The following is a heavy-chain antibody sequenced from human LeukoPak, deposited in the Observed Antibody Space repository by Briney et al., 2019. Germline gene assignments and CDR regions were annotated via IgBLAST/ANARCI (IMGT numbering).Heavy chain of an antibody. CDR3: ARVGIAVAGTGLDY. Sequence: SETLSLTCAVSGGSISSSNWWSWVRQPPGKGLEWIGEIYHSGSTNYNPSLKSRVTISVDKSKNQFSLKLSSVTAADTAVYYCARVGIAVAGTGLDYWGQGTLVTVSS. CDR1: GGSISSSNW. CDR2: IYHSGST. V-gene: IGHV4-4*02. D-gene: IGHD6-19*01. J-gene: IGHJ4*02.